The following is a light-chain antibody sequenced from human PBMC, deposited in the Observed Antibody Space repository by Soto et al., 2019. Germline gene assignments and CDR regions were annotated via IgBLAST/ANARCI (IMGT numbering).Light chain of an antibody. CDR1: QSVSSSY. CDR3: QQYNIWPRWT. Sequence: EIVLTLSPGTLSLSQGERATLSCRASQSVSSSYLAWYQLKPGQPPRLLIYAASTRATDVPARFSGGGSETEFTLTISSLQSEDFAVYFCQQYNIWPRWTFGQGTKVDI. J-gene: IGKJ1*01. CDR2: AAS. V-gene: IGKV3-15*01.